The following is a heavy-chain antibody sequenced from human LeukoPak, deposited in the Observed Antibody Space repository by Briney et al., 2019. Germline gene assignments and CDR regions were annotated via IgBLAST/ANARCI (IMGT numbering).Heavy chain of an antibody. CDR3: ARRVGYCSGGACYFYFDY. J-gene: IGHJ4*02. V-gene: IGHV5-51*01. CDR2: IYPGDSDT. D-gene: IGHD2-15*01. Sequence: GESLKISCKGSGYSFTSYWIGWVRQMPGKGLEWMGIIYPGDSDTRYSPSFQGQVIISADKSISTAYLQWSSLKASDTAMYYCARRVGYCSGGACYFYFDYWGQGTLVTVSS. CDR1: GYSFTSYW.